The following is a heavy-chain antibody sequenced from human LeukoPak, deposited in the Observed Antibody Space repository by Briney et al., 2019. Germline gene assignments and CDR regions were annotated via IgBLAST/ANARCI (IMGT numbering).Heavy chain of an antibody. J-gene: IGHJ5*02. CDR3: ARAVYSNYNWFDP. Sequence: GGSLRLSCAASGFTFSSYAMHWVRQAPGKGLEWVAVISYDGSNKYYADSVKGRFTISRDNSKNTLCLQMNSLRAEDTAVYYCARAVYSNYNWFDPWGQGTLVTVSS. V-gene: IGHV3-30*01. CDR1: GFTFSSYA. D-gene: IGHD4-11*01. CDR2: ISYDGSNK.